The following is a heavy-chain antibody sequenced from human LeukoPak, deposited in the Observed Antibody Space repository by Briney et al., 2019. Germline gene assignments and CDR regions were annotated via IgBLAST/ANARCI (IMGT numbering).Heavy chain of an antibody. D-gene: IGHD1-1*01. J-gene: IGHJ4*02. Sequence: GGSLRLSCAASGFTFSDYYMSWIRQAPGKGLEWVSYISSSGSTIYYADSVKGRFTISRDNAKNSLYLQMNSLRAEDTAVYYCARDRNWNDPGRSRRGIDYWGQGTLVTVSS. CDR3: ARDRNWNDPGRSRRGIDY. V-gene: IGHV3-11*01. CDR1: GFTFSDYY. CDR2: ISSSGSTI.